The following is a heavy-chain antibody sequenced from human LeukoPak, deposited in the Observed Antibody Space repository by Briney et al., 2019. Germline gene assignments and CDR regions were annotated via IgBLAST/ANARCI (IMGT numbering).Heavy chain of an antibody. V-gene: IGHV4-34*01. Sequence: SETLSLTCAVYGGSFSGYYWSWIRQPPGKGLEWIGEINHSGSTNYNPSLKSRVTISVDTSKNQFSLKLSSVTAADTAVYYCARGPSKKWQLVRWFDPWGQGTLSPSPQ. D-gene: IGHD6-6*01. J-gene: IGHJ5*02. CDR1: GGSFSGYY. CDR2: INHSGST. CDR3: ARGPSKKWQLVRWFDP.